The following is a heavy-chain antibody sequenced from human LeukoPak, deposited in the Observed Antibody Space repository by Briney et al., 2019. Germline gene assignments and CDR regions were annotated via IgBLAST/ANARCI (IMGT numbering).Heavy chain of an antibody. D-gene: IGHD3/OR15-3a*01. CDR1: SDSINNYY. Sequence: SQTLSLTRAVSSDSINNYYWSWTRQPPRKGLEWRRYVSYSGTPDSNPSLESRANISLDTSRNQFSLQLSSVTAADTAVYYCARQKLDRLTYHYYGMDVWGQGTTVSVSS. J-gene: IGHJ6*01. CDR2: VSYSGTP. V-gene: IGHV4-59*08. CDR3: ARQKLDRLTYHYYGMDV.